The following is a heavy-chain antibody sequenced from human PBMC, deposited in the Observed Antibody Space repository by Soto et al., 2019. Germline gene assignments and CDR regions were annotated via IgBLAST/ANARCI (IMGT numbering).Heavy chain of an antibody. D-gene: IGHD2-15*01. CDR2: IYYTGIT. J-gene: IGHJ4*02. CDR3: ASHGVAALQFDS. V-gene: IGHV4-39*01. Sequence: PSETLSLTCTVSGGSISSPSYYWAWIRQPPGKGLEWIGSIYYTGITYYNPSLRSRVTMSVGTSKNQFSLKLTSVTAADTAVYYCASHGVAALQFDSWGQGTLGTAPQ. CDR1: GGSISSPSYY.